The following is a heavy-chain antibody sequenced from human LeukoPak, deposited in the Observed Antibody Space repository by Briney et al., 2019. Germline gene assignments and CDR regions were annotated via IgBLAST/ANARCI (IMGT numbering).Heavy chain of an antibody. CDR2: IYHSGST. CDR1: GVSISSSNW. Sequence: SETLSLTCAVSGVSISSSNWWSWVRQPPGKGLEWIGEIYHSGSTNYNPSLKSRVTISVDKSKNQFSLKLSSVTAADTAVYYCAKGVVPAARSWFDPWGQGTLVTVSS. J-gene: IGHJ5*02. D-gene: IGHD2-2*01. V-gene: IGHV4-4*02. CDR3: AKGVVPAARSWFDP.